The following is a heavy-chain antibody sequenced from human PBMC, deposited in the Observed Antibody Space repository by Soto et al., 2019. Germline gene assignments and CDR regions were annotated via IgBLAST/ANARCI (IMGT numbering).Heavy chain of an antibody. CDR3: AKTAAGYYFDY. J-gene: IGHJ4*02. V-gene: IGHV3-23*01. D-gene: IGHD2-15*01. CDR2: ISGSGGST. CDR1: GFTFSSYA. Sequence: GGSLRLSCAAFGFTFSSYAMSWVRQAPGKGLEGVSAISGSGGSTYYADSVKGRFTISRDNSKNTLYLEMNSLRDEDTAVYYCAKTAAGYYFDYWGQGTLVTVSS.